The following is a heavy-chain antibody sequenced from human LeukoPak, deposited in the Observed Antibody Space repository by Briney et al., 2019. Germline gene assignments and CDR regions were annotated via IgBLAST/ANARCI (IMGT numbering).Heavy chain of an antibody. CDR1: GGSISSGSYY. Sequence: SETLSLTCTVSGGSISSGSYYWSWIRQPAGKGLEWIGRIYTSGSTNYNPSLKSRVTISLDTSKSRFSLKLSSVTAADRAVYYCARLPRIYYLDYWGQGTLVTVSS. D-gene: IGHD2-15*01. V-gene: IGHV4-61*02. J-gene: IGHJ4*02. CDR2: IYTSGST. CDR3: ARLPRIYYLDY.